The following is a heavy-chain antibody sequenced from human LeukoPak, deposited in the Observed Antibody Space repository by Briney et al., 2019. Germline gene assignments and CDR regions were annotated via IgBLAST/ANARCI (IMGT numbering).Heavy chain of an antibody. D-gene: IGHD5-12*01. CDR2: INHSGST. CDR1: GGSFSGYY. CDR3: ARDMGYSGYDYFDY. J-gene: IGHJ4*02. V-gene: IGHV4-34*01. Sequence: SETLSLTCAVYGGSFSGYYWSWIRQPPGKGLEWIGEINHSGSTNYNPSLKSRVTMSVDTSKNQFSLKLSSVTAADTAVYYCARDMGYSGYDYFDYWGQGTLVTVSS.